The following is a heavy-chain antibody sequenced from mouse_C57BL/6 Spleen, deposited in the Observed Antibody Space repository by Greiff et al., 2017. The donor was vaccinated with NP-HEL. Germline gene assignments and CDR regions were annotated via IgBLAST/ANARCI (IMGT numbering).Heavy chain of an antibody. J-gene: IGHJ4*01. CDR1: GYTFTDYY. D-gene: IGHD3-2*02. CDR2: INPNNGGT. V-gene: IGHV1-26*01. CDR3: ARETAQATAAMDY. Sequence: EVQLQQSGPELVKPGASVKISCKASGYTFTDYYMNWVKQSHGKSLEWIGDINPNNGGTSYNQKFKGKATLTVDKSSSTAYMELRSLTSEDSAVYYCARETAQATAAMDYWGQGTSVTVSS.